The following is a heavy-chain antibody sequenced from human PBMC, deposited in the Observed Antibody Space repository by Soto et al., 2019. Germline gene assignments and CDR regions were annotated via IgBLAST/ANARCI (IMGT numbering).Heavy chain of an antibody. CDR1: GYSFTSSW. Sequence: GESLKISCQGSGYSFTSSWISWVRQMPGKGLEWMGSIDPSDSYTNYSPSFQGHVAISADKSITTAHLQWSSLKASDTAMYYCERQKPGDSTWYDYWGQGTLVTVSS. D-gene: IGHD6-13*01. V-gene: IGHV5-10-1*01. CDR2: IDPSDSYT. CDR3: ERQKPGDSTWYDY. J-gene: IGHJ4*02.